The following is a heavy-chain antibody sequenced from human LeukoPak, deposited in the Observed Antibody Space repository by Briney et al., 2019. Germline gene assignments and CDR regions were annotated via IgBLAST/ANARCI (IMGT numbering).Heavy chain of an antibody. V-gene: IGHV3-21*01. CDR1: GLNFSSYS. CDR3: ARESSGYFY. CDR2: ISSSSSFR. D-gene: IGHD3-22*01. Sequence: GGSLRLSCAASGLNFSSYSMNWVRQAPGKGLEWVSSISSSSSFRYYADSVKGRFTISRDNAKNSLYLQMSSLRAEDTAVYYCARESSGYFYWGQGTLVTVSS. J-gene: IGHJ4*02.